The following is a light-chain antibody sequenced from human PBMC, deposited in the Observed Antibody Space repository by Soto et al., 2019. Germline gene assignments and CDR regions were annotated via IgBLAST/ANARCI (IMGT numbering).Light chain of an antibody. CDR3: QQYNNWVT. J-gene: IGKJ4*01. CDR1: QSVSSN. Sequence: ELVMPQSPVTLSVSQGEIATLSCRASQSVSSNLVWYQQKPGQAPRLLIYGASTMATGITARFSGSGSGTEFTLTISSLQSEAVVVDYCQQYNNWVTFGGGTKVEIK. CDR2: GAS. V-gene: IGKV3-15*01.